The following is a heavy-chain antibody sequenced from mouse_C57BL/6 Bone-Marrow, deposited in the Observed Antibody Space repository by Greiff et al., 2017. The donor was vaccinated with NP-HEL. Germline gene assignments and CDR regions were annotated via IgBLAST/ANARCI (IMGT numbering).Heavy chain of an antibody. D-gene: IGHD1-1*01. CDR2: IRNKANGYTT. V-gene: IGHV7-3*01. CDR1: GFTFTDYY. J-gene: IGHJ1*03. CDR3: ARSTVVVPYWYFDV. Sequence: EVKVVESGGGLVQPWGSLSLSCAASGFTFTDYYMSWVRQPPGKALEWLGFIRNKANGYTTEYSASVKGRFTISRDNSQSILYLQMNALRAEDSATYYCARSTVVVPYWYFDVWGTGTTVTVSS.